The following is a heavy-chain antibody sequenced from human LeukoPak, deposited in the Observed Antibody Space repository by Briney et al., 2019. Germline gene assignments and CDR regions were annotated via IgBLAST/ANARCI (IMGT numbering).Heavy chain of an antibody. CDR2: INPNSGGT. CDR1: GYTFTSYG. J-gene: IGHJ4*02. V-gene: IGHV1-2*02. CDR3: ARDGYSSSQGDFGY. Sequence: ASVKVSCKASGYTFTSYGISWVRQAPGQGLEWMGWINPNSGGTNYAQKFQGRVTMTRDTSISTAYMELSRLRSDDTAVYYCARDGYSSSQGDFGYWGQGTLVTVSS. D-gene: IGHD6-13*01.